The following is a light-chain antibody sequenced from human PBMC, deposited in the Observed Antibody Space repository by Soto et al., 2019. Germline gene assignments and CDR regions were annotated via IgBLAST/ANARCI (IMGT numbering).Light chain of an antibody. Sequence: EIVLTQSPATLSLSPGERATLSCRASQSVSSYFAWYQQKPGQAPRLLIYDASNRATGIPARFSGSGSGTDLTLTISSLEPEDFAIYYCQQRGNWPLTFGQGTKVEFK. J-gene: IGKJ1*01. CDR3: QQRGNWPLT. CDR2: DAS. CDR1: QSVSSY. V-gene: IGKV3-11*01.